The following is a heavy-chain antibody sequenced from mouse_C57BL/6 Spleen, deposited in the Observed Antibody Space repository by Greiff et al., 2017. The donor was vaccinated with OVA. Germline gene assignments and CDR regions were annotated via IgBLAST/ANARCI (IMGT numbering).Heavy chain of an antibody. CDR2: IYPGDGDT. V-gene: IGHV1-82*01. CDR1: GYAFSSSW. Sequence: QVQLKESGPELVKPGASVKISCKASGYAFSSSWMNWVKQRPGKGLEWIGRIYPGDGDTNYNGKFKGKATLTADKSSSTAYMQLSSLTSEDSAVYFCARKRDYGSSYFDYWGQGTTLTVSS. J-gene: IGHJ2*01. CDR3: ARKRDYGSSYFDY. D-gene: IGHD1-1*01.